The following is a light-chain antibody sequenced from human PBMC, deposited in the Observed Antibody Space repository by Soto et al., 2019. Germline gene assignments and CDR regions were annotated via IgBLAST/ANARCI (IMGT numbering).Light chain of an antibody. CDR2: EVS. CDR3: SSYSSSSTPFV. J-gene: IGLJ1*01. Sequence: QSALTQPASVSGSPGQSITISCTGTSSDVGAYKYVSWYQQHPGKAPKVMIYEVSNRPSGVSNRFSGSKSGNTASLTISGLQAEDEADYFSSSYSSSSTPFVFGTGTKVTLL. CDR1: SSDVGAYKY. V-gene: IGLV2-14*01.